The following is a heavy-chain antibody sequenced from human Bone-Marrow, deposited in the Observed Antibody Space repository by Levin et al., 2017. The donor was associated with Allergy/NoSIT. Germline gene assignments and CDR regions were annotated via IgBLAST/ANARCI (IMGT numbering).Heavy chain of an antibody. CDR3: ARGDQIIAADDAFDI. CDR2: ISYDGSNK. D-gene: IGHD6-6*01. Sequence: GESLKISCAASGFTFSSYAMHWVRQAPGKGLEWVAVISYDGSNKYYADSVKGRFTISRDNSKNTLYLQMNSLRAEDTAVYYCARGDQIIAADDAFDIWGQGTMVTVSS. CDR1: GFTFSSYA. J-gene: IGHJ3*02. V-gene: IGHV3-30*04.